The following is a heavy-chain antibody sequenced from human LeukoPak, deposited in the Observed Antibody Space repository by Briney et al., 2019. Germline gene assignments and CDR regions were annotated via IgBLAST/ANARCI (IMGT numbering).Heavy chain of an antibody. Sequence: SVKVSCKASGVTFSSYAISWVRQAPGQGLEWMGGIIPIFGTANYAQKFQGRVTITADESTSTAYMELSSLRSEDTAVYYCARVPQASGSLEYFQHWGQGTLVTVSS. J-gene: IGHJ1*01. D-gene: IGHD3-22*01. CDR3: ARVPQASGSLEYFQH. CDR2: IIPIFGTA. CDR1: GVTFSSYA. V-gene: IGHV1-69*13.